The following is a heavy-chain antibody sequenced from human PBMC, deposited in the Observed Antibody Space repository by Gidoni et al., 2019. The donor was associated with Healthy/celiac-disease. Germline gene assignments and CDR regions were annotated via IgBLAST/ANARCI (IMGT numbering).Heavy chain of an antibody. CDR3: AREGEGADY. CDR2: IYYSGST. CDR1: GGSISSSSYS. D-gene: IGHD3-10*01. J-gene: IGHJ4*02. Sequence: QLQLQESGPGLVKPSETLSLTRTASGGSISSSSYSWGWIRQPPGKGLEWIGSIYYSGSTYYNPSLKSRVTISVDTSKNQFSLKLSSVTAADTAVYYCAREGEGADYWGQGTLVTVSS. V-gene: IGHV4-39*07.